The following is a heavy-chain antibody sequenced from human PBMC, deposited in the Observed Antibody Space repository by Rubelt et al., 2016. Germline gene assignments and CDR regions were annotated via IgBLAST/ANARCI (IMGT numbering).Heavy chain of an antibody. CDR3: ARVYGSSDTYYFDY. D-gene: IGHD2-2*01. V-gene: IGHV1-46*01. J-gene: IGHJ4*02. CDR2: INPSGGST. Sequence: QVQLVQSGAEVKKPGASVKVSCKASGYTFTSYYMHWVRQAPGQGLEWMGIINPSGGSTSYALEFQGGVTRTRDKCTSTVYMELSSVRSEDTAVDYCARVYGSSDTYYFDYWGQGTLVTVSS. CDR1: GYTFTSYY.